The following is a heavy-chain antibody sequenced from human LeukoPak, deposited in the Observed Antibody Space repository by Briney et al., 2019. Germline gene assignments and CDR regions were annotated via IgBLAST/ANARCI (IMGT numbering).Heavy chain of an antibody. D-gene: IGHD3-10*01. CDR2: MNPNSGNT. CDR3: ARGTLFWRYYGSGSYYKRKNYYYMDV. V-gene: IGHV1-8*01. J-gene: IGHJ6*03. Sequence: ASVKVSCKASGYTSTSYDINWVRQATGQGLEWMGWMNPNSGNTGYAQKFQGRVTMTRNTSISTAYMELSSLRSEDTAVYYCARGTLFWRYYGSGSYYKRKNYYYMDVWGKGTTVTISS. CDR1: GYTSTSYD.